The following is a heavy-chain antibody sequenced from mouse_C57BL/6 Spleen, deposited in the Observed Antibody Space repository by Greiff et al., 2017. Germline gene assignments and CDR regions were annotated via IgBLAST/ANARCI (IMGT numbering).Heavy chain of an antibody. CDR3: ARSEYDGYYYYAMDY. Sequence: QVQLQQPGAELVKPGASVKLSCKASGYTFTSYWMHWVKQRPGQGLEWIGMIHPNSGSTNYNEKFKSKATLTVDTSSSTAYMQLSSLTSEDSAVYYCARSEYDGYYYYAMDYWGQGASVTVSS. J-gene: IGHJ4*01. CDR2: IHPNSGST. D-gene: IGHD2-3*01. V-gene: IGHV1-64*01. CDR1: GYTFTSYW.